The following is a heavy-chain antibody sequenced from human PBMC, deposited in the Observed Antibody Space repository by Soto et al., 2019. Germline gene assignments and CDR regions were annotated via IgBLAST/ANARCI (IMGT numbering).Heavy chain of an antibody. CDR3: ATEGHDYGAHRGFDP. Sequence: GASVKVSCKVSGYTLTELSMHWVRQAPGKGLEWMGGFDPEDGETIYAQKFQGRVTMTENTSTDTAYMELSSLRSEDTAVYYCATEGHDYGAHRGFDPWGQGTLVTVSS. V-gene: IGHV1-24*01. D-gene: IGHD4-17*01. CDR1: GYTLTELS. CDR2: FDPEDGET. J-gene: IGHJ5*02.